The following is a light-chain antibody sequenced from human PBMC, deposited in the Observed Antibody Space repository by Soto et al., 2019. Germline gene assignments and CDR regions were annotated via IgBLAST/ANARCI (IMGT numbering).Light chain of an antibody. V-gene: IGKV3-15*01. CDR1: QSINSE. J-gene: IGKJ2*01. CDR3: QQGHNWPLT. Sequence: EIVMTQSPATLSLSPGERSALSCRASQSINSELAWYQQKPGQPPRLLIYGASTRATGVPARFTGSESGSEFTLTLSELQSEDFAVYYCQQGHNWPLTFGQGTRLEI. CDR2: GAS.